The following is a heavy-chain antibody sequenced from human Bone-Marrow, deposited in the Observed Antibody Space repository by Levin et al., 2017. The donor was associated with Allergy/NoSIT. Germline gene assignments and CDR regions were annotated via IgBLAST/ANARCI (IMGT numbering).Heavy chain of an antibody. CDR1: GATISNGDYY. J-gene: IGHJ6*02. D-gene: IGHD3-3*02. CDR2: IYYSGST. Sequence: PSETLSLTCTVSGATISNGDYYWTWIRQPPGKGLECIGYIYYSGSTSYNPSLKSRVTISVDTSKRQFSLKLNSVTPADTAVYYCARVPISVLAAEDPHGDVWGQGTTVTVSS. V-gene: IGHV4-30-4*08. CDR3: ARVPISVLAAEDPHGDV.